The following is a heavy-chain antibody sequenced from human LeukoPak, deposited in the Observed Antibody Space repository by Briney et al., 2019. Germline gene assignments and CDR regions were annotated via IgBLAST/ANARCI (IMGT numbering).Heavy chain of an antibody. Sequence: TGGSLRLSCAASGFTVSSNYMSWVRQAPGKGLEWVSVIYSGGSTYYADSVKGRFTISRDNSKNTLYLQMNSLRAEDTAVYYCASRTIFGVVMDYWGQGTLVTVSS. CDR1: GFTVSSNY. CDR3: ASRTIFGVVMDY. CDR2: IYSGGST. V-gene: IGHV3-53*01. J-gene: IGHJ4*02. D-gene: IGHD3-3*01.